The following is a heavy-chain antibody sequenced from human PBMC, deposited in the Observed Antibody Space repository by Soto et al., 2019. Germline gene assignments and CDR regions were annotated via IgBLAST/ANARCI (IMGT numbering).Heavy chain of an antibody. Sequence: GASVKVSCKASGGTFSSYAISWVRQAPGQGLEWMGGIIPIFGTANYAQKFQGRVTITADESTSTAYMELSSLRSEDTAVYYCARVGFPFDFWSGYWFDYCGQGTLVTVSS. V-gene: IGHV1-69*13. CDR1: GGTFSSYA. CDR3: ARVGFPFDFWSGYWFDY. D-gene: IGHD3-3*01. J-gene: IGHJ4*02. CDR2: IIPIFGTA.